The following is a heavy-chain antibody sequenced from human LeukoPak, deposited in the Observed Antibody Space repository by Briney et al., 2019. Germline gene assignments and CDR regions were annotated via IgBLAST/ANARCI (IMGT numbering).Heavy chain of an antibody. D-gene: IGHD2-21*01. CDR1: GFPFGNSL. CDR3: AREWGLIAVAGGPGY. V-gene: IGHV3-30-3*01. J-gene: IGHJ4*02. CDR2: IWYDGHNK. Sequence: GRSLRLSCAASGFPFGNSLMHWVRQAPGKGLQWLAIIWYDGHNKYYADSVKGRFTISRDNSKNTLFLEMNDLKAEDTAVYYCAREWGLIAVAGGPGYWGQGTLVTVSS.